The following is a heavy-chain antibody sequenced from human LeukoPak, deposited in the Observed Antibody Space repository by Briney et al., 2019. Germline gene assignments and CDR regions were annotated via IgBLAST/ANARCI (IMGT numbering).Heavy chain of an antibody. Sequence: ASVKVSCKASGYTFTSYGISWVRQAPGQGLEWMGWISAYNGNTNYAQKLQGRVTMTTDTSTSTAYMELRSLRSDDTAVYYCAIYDSSGYYPPFDYWGQGTLVTVSS. J-gene: IGHJ4*02. CDR2: ISAYNGNT. CDR3: AIYDSSGYYPPFDY. D-gene: IGHD3-22*01. CDR1: GYTFTSYG. V-gene: IGHV1-18*01.